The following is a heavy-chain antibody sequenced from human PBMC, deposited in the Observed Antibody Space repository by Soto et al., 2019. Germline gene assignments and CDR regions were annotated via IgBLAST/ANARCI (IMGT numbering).Heavy chain of an antibody. V-gene: IGHV4-59*08. J-gene: IGHJ4*02. D-gene: IGHD1-26*01. CDR2: IYYSGST. CDR3: ARLARPPTSTFDY. CDR1: GGSISSYY. Sequence: PSETLSLTCTVSGGSISSYYWSWIRQPPGKGLEWIGYIYYSGSTNYNPSLKSRVTISVDTSKNQFSLKLSSVTAADTAVYYCARLARPPTSTFDYWGQGTLVTVSS.